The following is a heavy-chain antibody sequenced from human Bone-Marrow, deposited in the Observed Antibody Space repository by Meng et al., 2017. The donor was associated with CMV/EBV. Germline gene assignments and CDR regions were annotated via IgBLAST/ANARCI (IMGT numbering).Heavy chain of an antibody. J-gene: IGHJ4*02. CDR2: VHYSGST. CDR3: ARSPGYPREFDY. V-gene: IGHV4-61*01. D-gene: IGHD3-10*01. Sequence: VSGVSVSIGNSYWTCIRQPPGKGLECIGYVHYSGSTNYNPSLRSRATISVDTSKNQFSLNLNSVTAADTAVYYCARSPGYPREFDYWGQGTLVTVSS. CDR1: GVSVSIGNSY.